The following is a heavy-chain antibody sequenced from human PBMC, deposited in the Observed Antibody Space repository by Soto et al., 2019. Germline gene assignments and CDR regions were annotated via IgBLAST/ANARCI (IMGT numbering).Heavy chain of an antibody. Sequence: PGGSMRLSCAASGFTYTTYGMHWVRQAPDKELEWVAVISYDGDHKYYADSVKGRFTISRDNSKNTLSLQMNSLRTEDTAVYYCAKDISMFGVVPQGTSAHRGQGPLVTVSS. V-gene: IGHV3-30*18. J-gene: IGHJ4*02. CDR2: ISYDGDHK. CDR1: GFTYTTYG. D-gene: IGHD3-3*01. CDR3: AKDISMFGVVPQGTSAH.